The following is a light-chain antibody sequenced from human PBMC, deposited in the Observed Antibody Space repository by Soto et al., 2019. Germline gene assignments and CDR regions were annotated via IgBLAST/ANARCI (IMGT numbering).Light chain of an antibody. CDR1: QSVSSY. Sequence: EIVFTHSPATLSLSPGYRATLSCRASQSVSSYLAWYQQKPGQAPRLLIYGASTRATDMSGTFSGRGSGTDFTLTISRLEPEDFAVYYCQQYGSSHITFGQGTRLEIK. CDR2: GAS. J-gene: IGKJ5*01. V-gene: IGKV3-20*01. CDR3: QQYGSSHIT.